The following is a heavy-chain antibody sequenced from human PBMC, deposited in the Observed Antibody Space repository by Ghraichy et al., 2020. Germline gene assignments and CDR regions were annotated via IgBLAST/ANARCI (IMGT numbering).Heavy chain of an antibody. D-gene: IGHD1-26*01. J-gene: IGHJ4*02. CDR3: ARGESSGSYHDY. V-gene: IGHV4-59*01. CDR1: GGSIDSYY. CDR2: IYYTGTT. Sequence: SQTLSLTCTVSGGSIDSYYWSWIRQPPGQGLEWIGYIYYTGTTNYNPSLKSRVTMSVDTSKNQFPLNLSSVTAADTAVYYCARGESSGSYHDYWGQGTLVTVSS.